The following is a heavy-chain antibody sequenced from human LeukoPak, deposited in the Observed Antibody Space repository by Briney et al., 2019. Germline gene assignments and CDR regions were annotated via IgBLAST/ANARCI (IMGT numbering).Heavy chain of an antibody. D-gene: IGHD3-3*01. V-gene: IGHV3-66*02. CDR3: ARGFFNFED. CDR1: GISVSGYY. CDR2: IYSGGDT. Sequence: PGGSLRLSCAASGISVSGYYMSWVRQAPGRGLEWVSVIYSGGDTSYADSVKGRFTVSRDNANNTVDLHMNGLRPEDTAFYYCARGFFNFEDWGRGTLVTVSS. J-gene: IGHJ4*02.